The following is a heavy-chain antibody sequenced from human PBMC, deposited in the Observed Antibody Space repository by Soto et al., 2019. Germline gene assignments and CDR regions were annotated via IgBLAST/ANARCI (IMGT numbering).Heavy chain of an antibody. J-gene: IGHJ4*02. CDR1: GVSISSYY. CDR2: IYYSGST. D-gene: IGHD4-17*01. Sequence: SETLSLTCTVSGVSISSYYWSWIRQPPGKGLEWIGYIYYSGSTNYNPSLKSRVTISVDTSKNQFSLKLSSVTAADTAVYYCARGLNGDYVFVVDYWGQGTLVTVSS. V-gene: IGHV4-59*01. CDR3: ARGLNGDYVFVVDY.